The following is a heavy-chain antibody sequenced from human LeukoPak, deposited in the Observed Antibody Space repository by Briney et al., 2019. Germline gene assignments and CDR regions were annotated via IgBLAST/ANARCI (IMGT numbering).Heavy chain of an antibody. CDR3: ARGEAVAAGIWYFDY. D-gene: IGHD6-19*01. V-gene: IGHV4-4*02. CDR2: IYHSGST. Sequence: PSETLSLTCAVSGGSISSSNWWSWVRQPPGKGLGWIGEIYHSGSTNYNPSLKSRVTISVDKSKNQFSLKLSSVTAADTAVYYCARGEAVAAGIWYFDYWGQGTLVTVSS. J-gene: IGHJ4*02. CDR1: GGSISSSNW.